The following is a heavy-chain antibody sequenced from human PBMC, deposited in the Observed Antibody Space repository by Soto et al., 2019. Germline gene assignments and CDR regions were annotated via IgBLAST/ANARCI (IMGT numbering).Heavy chain of an antibody. Sequence: SVKVSCKASGCTVSIYTISWVRQAPGQGLEWMGRIIPILGIANYAQKFQGRVTITADKSTSTAYMELSSLRSEDTAVYYCARAESGYSFYYMGVWGKGTTVTVSS. V-gene: IGHV1-69*02. J-gene: IGHJ6*03. D-gene: IGHD3-3*01. CDR1: GCTVSIYT. CDR3: ARAESGYSFYYMGV. CDR2: IIPILGIA.